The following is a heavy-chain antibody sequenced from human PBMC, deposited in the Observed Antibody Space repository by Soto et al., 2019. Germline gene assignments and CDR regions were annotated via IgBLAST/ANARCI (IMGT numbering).Heavy chain of an antibody. CDR3: ARVSDSSSWSFDY. D-gene: IGHD6-13*01. J-gene: IGHJ4*02. CDR2: IYHSGST. Sequence: SETLSLTCGVSGGSISSSNWWSWVRQPPGKGLEWIGEIYHSGSTNYNPSLKSRVTISVDKSKNRFSLKLSSVTAADTAVYYCARVSDSSSWSFDYWGQGTLVTVSS. CDR1: GGSISSSNW. V-gene: IGHV4-4*02.